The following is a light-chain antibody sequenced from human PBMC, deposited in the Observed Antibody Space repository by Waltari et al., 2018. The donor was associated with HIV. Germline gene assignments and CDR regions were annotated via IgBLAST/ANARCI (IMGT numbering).Light chain of an antibody. CDR2: RNE. J-gene: IGLJ2*01. Sequence: SVVTQPPSASGTPGQRVPIPCSRNTPNIGSNTAFWYQHLPGTAPTLLLHRNEQRPSGVPDRFSGSTSGTSASLAISGLRSEDEADYYCVTWEDSLRGVVFGGGTKVAVL. CDR1: TPNIGSNT. CDR3: VTWEDSLRGVV. V-gene: IGLV1-47*01.